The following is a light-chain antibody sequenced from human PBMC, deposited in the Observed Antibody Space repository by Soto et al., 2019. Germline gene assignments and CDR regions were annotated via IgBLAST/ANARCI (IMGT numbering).Light chain of an antibody. CDR3: QQYGSSPP. V-gene: IGKV3-15*01. J-gene: IGKJ5*01. CDR1: QSVSSS. CDR2: GAS. Sequence: EIVMTQSPATLSVSPGEGATLSCRASQSVSSSLAWYQQIPGQAPRLLIFGASTRATGIPARFSGSGSGTEFTLTISSLQSEDFAVYYCQQYGSSPPFGQGTRLEIK.